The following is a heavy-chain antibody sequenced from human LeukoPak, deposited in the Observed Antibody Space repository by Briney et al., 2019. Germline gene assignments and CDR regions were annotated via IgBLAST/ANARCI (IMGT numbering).Heavy chain of an antibody. CDR1: GGSFSGYY. Sequence: PSETLSLTCAVYGGSFSGYYWSWIRQPPGKGLEWIGEINHSGSTNYNPSLKSRVTIPVDSSKNQFSLKLSSVTAADTAVYYCAVRRFDYWGQGTLVTVSS. V-gene: IGHV4-34*01. CDR3: AVRRFDY. CDR2: INHSGST. J-gene: IGHJ4*02.